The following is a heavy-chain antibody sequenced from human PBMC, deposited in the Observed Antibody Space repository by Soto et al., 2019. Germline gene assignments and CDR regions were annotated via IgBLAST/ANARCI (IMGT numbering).Heavy chain of an antibody. CDR3: AKDFYTVRVPAAPRPPYFDF. V-gene: IGHV3-30*18. J-gene: IGHJ4*02. D-gene: IGHD2-2*01. CDR1: GFTFSNYD. CDR2: LSFDGSNK. Sequence: QVQLVESGGGVVQPGRSLRLSCAASGFTFSNYDMHWVRQAPGEGLEWVAVLSFDGSNKNYADSVKGRFTISRDNSKNPLFLQMNSLRTEHTAVYFCAKDFYTVRVPAAPRPPYFDFWGPGTLVTVSS.